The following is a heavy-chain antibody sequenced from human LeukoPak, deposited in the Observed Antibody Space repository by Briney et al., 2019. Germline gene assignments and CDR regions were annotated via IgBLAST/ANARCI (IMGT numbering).Heavy chain of an antibody. D-gene: IGHD3-10*01. V-gene: IGHV1-18*01. Sequence: ASVKVSCKASGYTFTSYGISWVRQAPGQGLEWMGWISAYNGNTNYAQKLQGRVTMTTDSSTSTAYMELRSLRSDDTAVYYCAQSGVYGSGPVIDGDWGQGTLVTVSS. CDR1: GYTFTSYG. CDR2: ISAYNGNT. J-gene: IGHJ4*02. CDR3: AQSGVYGSGPVIDGD.